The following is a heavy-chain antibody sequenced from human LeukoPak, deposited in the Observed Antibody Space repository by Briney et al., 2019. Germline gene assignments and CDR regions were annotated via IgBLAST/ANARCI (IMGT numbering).Heavy chain of an antibody. CDR2: IKEDGSQR. Sequence: GGSLRLSCAASGFTFTTYWMTWVRQAPGKGLEWVANIKEDGSQRYYVDSVKGRFTISRDNAKNSLYLQMDSLKAEDTAVYYCARRFLEWLQDYWGQGTLVTVSS. V-gene: IGHV3-7*01. D-gene: IGHD3-3*01. CDR1: GFTFTTYW. J-gene: IGHJ4*02. CDR3: ARRFLEWLQDY.